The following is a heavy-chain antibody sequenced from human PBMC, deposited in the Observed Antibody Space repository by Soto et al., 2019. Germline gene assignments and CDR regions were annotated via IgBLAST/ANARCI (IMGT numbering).Heavy chain of an antibody. CDR1: GFSFSAYW. CDR2: INQDGSEQ. CDR3: ARDFDV. J-gene: IGHJ2*01. Sequence: EVQLVESGGGLVQPGVSLRLSCEASGFSFSAYWMSWVRQAPGKGLEWVANINQDGSEQYYVDSVKGRFTISRHNAKNSLYLQMNSLRAEDTAVFYCARDFDVWGRGTLVTVSA. V-gene: IGHV3-7*01.